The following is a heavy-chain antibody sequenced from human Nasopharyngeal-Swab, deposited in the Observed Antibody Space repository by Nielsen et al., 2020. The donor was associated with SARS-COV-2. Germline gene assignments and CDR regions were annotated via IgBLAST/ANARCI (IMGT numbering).Heavy chain of an antibody. CDR1: GFTFSYSA. D-gene: IGHD1-26*01. Sequence: SLRLSCSVSGFTFSYSALCWLRHAPGKWLERVSAISISCATPFSADSVRGRFTISRDNDRNKVYLQMSSLTVEDTAIYYSAKEEEPNDYWGQGTLVTVSS. J-gene: IGHJ4*02. V-gene: IGHV3-23*01. CDR2: ISISCATP. CDR3: AKEEEPNDY.